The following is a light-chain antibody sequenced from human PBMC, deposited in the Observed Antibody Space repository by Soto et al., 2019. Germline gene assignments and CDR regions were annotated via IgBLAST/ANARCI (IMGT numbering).Light chain of an antibody. Sequence: VLTQPPSVSAAPGQKVTIYCSGSSSNIGGNSVSWYQQLPGTAPKLLIYDDNKRPSGIPDRFSGSKSGTSATLGITGFQTGDEADYYCGSWDSSLSAYVFGTGTKVTVL. CDR1: SSNIGGNS. V-gene: IGLV1-51*01. CDR2: DDN. CDR3: GSWDSSLSAYV. J-gene: IGLJ1*01.